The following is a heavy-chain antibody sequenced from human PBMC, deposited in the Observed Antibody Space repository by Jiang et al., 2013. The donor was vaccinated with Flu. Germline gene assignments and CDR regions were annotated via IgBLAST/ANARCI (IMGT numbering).Heavy chain of an antibody. CDR2: IIPILGIA. J-gene: IGHJ4*02. Sequence: GQGLEWMGRIIPILGIANYAQKFQGRVTITADKSTSTAYMELSSLRSEDTAAYYCARDSVLYDSSGYRTFDYWGQGTLVTVSS. D-gene: IGHD3-22*01. CDR3: ARDSVLYDSSGYRTFDY. V-gene: IGHV1-69*04.